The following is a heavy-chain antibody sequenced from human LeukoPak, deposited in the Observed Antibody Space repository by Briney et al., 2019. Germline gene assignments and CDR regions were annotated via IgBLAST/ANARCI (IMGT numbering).Heavy chain of an antibody. V-gene: IGHV3-21*01. CDR1: GFPFSSYS. J-gene: IGHJ4*02. CDR2: ISSSRSYI. Sequence: KPGGSLLLSCAASGFPFSSYSMNWVRQAPGKGVGGVSSISSSRSYIHYADPVKGPFTISRDNAKNSLYLQMNSLRAEDTAVYYCTRDYGVGFDYWGQGTLVTVSS. D-gene: IGHD3-10*01. CDR3: TRDYGVGFDY.